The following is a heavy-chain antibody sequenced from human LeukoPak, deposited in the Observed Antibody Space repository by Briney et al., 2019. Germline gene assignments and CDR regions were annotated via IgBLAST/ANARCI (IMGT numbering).Heavy chain of an antibody. CDR1: GYTFTSYY. CDR3: ARDRRGGYYGMDV. J-gene: IGHJ6*02. Sequence: ASVNVFCKASGYTFTSYYMHWVRQAPGQGLEWMGIINPSGGSTSYAQKFQGRVTMTRDTSTSTVYMELSSLRSEDTAVYYCARDRRGGYYGMDVWGQGTTVTVSS. D-gene: IGHD3-10*01. CDR2: INPSGGST. V-gene: IGHV1-46*01.